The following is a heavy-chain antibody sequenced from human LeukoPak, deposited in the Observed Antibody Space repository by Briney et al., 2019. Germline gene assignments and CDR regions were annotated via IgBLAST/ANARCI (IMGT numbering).Heavy chain of an antibody. D-gene: IGHD6-13*01. CDR1: GYTFTSYD. CDR3: TREGGYSSSWYI. CDR2: MNPNSGNT. J-gene: IGHJ4*02. Sequence: ASVKVSCKASGYTFTSYDINWVRQATGQGLEWMGWMNPNSGNTSYAQKFQGRVTMTRNTSISTAYMELSSLRSEDTAVYYCTREGGYSSSWYIWGQGTLVTVSS. V-gene: IGHV1-8*01.